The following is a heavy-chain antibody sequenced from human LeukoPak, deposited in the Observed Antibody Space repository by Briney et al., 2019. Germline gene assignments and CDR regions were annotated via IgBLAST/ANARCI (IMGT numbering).Heavy chain of an antibody. CDR3: AKVLRFLEWLPPAYYYYGMDV. D-gene: IGHD3-3*01. V-gene: IGHV3-23*01. Sequence: QPGGSLRLSCAASGFTFSSYAMSWVRQAPGKGLEWVSAISGSGGSTYYADSVKGRFTISRDNSKNTLYLQMNSLRAEDTAVYYCAKVLRFLEWLPPAYYYYGMDVWGQGTTVTVSS. CDR1: GFTFSSYA. CDR2: ISGSGGST. J-gene: IGHJ6*02.